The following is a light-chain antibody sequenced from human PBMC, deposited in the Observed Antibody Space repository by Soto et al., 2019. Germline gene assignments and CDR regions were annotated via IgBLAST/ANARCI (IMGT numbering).Light chain of an antibody. CDR1: SSDVGGYNY. CDR2: DVS. CDR3: SSYTSSSTRI. Sequence: QSVLTQPASVSGSPGQSITISCTGTSSDVGGYNYVSWYQHHPGEAPKLMIYDVSNRPSAVSNRFSGSKSGNTASLTISGLQAEDEADYYCSSYTSSSTRIFGGGTKLTVL. V-gene: IGLV2-14*03. J-gene: IGLJ2*01.